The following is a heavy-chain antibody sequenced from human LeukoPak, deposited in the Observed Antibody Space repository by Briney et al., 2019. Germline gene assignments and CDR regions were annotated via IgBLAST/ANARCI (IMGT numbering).Heavy chain of an antibody. CDR1: GGSISSSSYY. CDR3: ARGHEAWYYGSGSRWSWFDP. CDR2: IYYSGST. D-gene: IGHD3-10*01. J-gene: IGHJ5*02. Sequence: SETLSLTCTVSGGSISSSSYYWGWIRQPPGKGLEWIGSIYYSGSTNYNPSLKSRVTISVDTSKNQFSLKLSSVTAADTAVYYCARGHEAWYYGSGSRWSWFDPWGQGTLVTVSS. V-gene: IGHV4-39*07.